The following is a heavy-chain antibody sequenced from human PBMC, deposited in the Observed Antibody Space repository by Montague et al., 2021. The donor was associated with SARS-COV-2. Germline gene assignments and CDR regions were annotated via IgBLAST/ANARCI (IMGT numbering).Heavy chain of an antibody. D-gene: IGHD6-13*01. J-gene: IGHJ4*02. Sequence: SETLSLTCTVSFGSVKNYFWSWIRQPVGKGLEWIGRIFVTGGTKYTPSLKSRVTMSLDTSKNQFSLKLRSVTAADTAISYCAGAFGSSFDFWGQGILVAVSS. CDR2: IFVTGGT. CDR3: AGAFGSSFDF. V-gene: IGHV4-4*07. CDR1: FGSVKNYF.